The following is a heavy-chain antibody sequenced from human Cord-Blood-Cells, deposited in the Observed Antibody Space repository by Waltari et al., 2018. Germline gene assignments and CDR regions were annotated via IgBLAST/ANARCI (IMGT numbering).Heavy chain of an antibody. V-gene: IGHV1-2*02. CDR2: INPNSGGT. CDR3: ARDPPITMVRGDNFDY. D-gene: IGHD3-10*01. J-gene: IGHJ4*02. Sequence: QVQLVQSGAEVKKPGSSVKVSCKSSGYTFTGHYMPSAQHAPGQGLEWMGWINPNSGGTNYAQKFQGRVTMTRDTSISTAYMELSRLRSDDTAVYYCARDPPITMVRGDNFDYWGQGTLVTVSS. CDR1: GYTFTGHY.